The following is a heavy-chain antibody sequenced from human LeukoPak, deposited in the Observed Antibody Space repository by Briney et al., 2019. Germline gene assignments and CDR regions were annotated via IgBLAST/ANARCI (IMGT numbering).Heavy chain of an antibody. V-gene: IGHV4-38-2*01. J-gene: IGHJ4*02. Sequence: PSETLSLICAVSGYSISSGYYWGWIRQPPGKGLEWIGSIYHSGSTYYNPSLKSRVTISVDTSKNQFSLKLSSATAADTAVYYCARAIAVAGFDYWGQGTLVTVSS. CDR3: ARAIAVAGFDY. CDR2: IYHSGST. CDR1: GYSISSGYY. D-gene: IGHD6-19*01.